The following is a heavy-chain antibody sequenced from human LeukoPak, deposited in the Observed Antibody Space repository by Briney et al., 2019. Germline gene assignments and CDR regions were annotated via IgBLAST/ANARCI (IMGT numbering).Heavy chain of an antibody. Sequence: SGTLSLTCTVSGDSISRYYWSWIRQPAGKGLEWIGRFYTIGSTNYNPSLKSRVTMSLDTSKNQFSLTLNSVTAADTAVYYCARSAPSVTSYYFDSWGQGTLVTVSS. CDR3: ARSAPSVTSYYFDS. CDR2: FYTIGST. D-gene: IGHD4-17*01. V-gene: IGHV4-4*07. J-gene: IGHJ4*02. CDR1: GDSISRYY.